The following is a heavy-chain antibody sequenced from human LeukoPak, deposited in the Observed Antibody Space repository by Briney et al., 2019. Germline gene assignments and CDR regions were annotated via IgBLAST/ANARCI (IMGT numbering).Heavy chain of an antibody. V-gene: IGHV3-23*01. CDR2: ISGSGGST. CDR1: GFSFSSYA. Sequence: GGSLRLSCAASGFSFSSYAISWVRQAPGKGLEWVSAISGSGGSTYYADSVKGRFTISRDNSKNTLYLQMNSLRAEDTAVYYCARTRPRWLPNFDYWGQGTLVTVSS. CDR3: ARTRPRWLPNFDY. J-gene: IGHJ4*02. D-gene: IGHD5-12*01.